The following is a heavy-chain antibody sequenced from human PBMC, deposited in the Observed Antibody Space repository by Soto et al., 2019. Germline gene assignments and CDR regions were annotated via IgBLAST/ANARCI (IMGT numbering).Heavy chain of an antibody. J-gene: IGHJ6*02. CDR3: ARVYTTGTTYYYGMDV. Sequence: SETLSLTCTVSGGSISSYYWSWIRQPPGKGLEWIGYIYYSGSTNYNPSLKSRVTISVDTSKNQFSLKLSSVAAADTAVYYCARVYTTGTTYYYGMDVWGQGTTVTVSS. D-gene: IGHD1-7*01. CDR1: GGSISSYY. V-gene: IGHV4-59*01. CDR2: IYYSGST.